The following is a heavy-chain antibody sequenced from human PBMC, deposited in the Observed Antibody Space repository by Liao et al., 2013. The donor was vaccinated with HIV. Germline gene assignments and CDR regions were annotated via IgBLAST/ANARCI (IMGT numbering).Heavy chain of an antibody. CDR2: IYTSGST. V-gene: IGHV4-4*07. Sequence: QVQLQESGPGLVKPSETLSLTCTVSGGSIRSYYWSWIRQPAGKGLEWIGRIYTSGSTNYNPSLKSRVTMSVDTSKNQFSLKVSSVTAADTAVYYCARERRENWIDAFDIWGQGTMVTVSS. D-gene: IGHD1-1*01. CDR1: GGSIRSYY. J-gene: IGHJ3*02. CDR3: ARERRENWIDAFDI.